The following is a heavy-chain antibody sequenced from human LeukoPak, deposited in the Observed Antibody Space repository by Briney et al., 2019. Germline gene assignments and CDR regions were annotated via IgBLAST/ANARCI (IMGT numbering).Heavy chain of an antibody. Sequence: PSETLSLTCTVSGGSIGSYYWSWIRQPAGKGLEWIGRIYTSGSTNYNPSLKSRVTMSVDTSKNQFSLKLSSVTAADTAVYYCARGPGQLLVGYYYYYMDVWGKGTTVTVSS. D-gene: IGHD2-2*01. CDR2: IYTSGST. V-gene: IGHV4-4*07. CDR3: ARGPGQLLVGYYYYYMDV. J-gene: IGHJ6*03. CDR1: GGSIGSYY.